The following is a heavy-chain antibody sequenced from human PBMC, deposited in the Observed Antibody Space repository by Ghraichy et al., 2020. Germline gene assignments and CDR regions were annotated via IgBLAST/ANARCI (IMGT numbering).Heavy chain of an antibody. D-gene: IGHD7-27*01. V-gene: IGHV4-34*01. J-gene: IGHJ4*02. CDR1: GESLSDYS. Sequence: SETLSLTCGVYGESLSDYSWSWIRQPPGKGLEWIGGIDHRGNINYNPSLGSRLSTSIDTSRNQISLQVTSLTAADTAMNYCTRGLKNWGWPGYLDRWGQGALVTVSS. CDR2: IDHRGNI. CDR3: TRGLKNWGWPGYLDR.